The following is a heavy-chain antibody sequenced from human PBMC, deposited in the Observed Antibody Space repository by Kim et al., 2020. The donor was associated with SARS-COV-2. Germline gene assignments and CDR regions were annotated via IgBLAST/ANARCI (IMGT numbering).Heavy chain of an antibody. CDR2: IYHSGST. J-gene: IGHJ6*02. Sequence: SETLSLTCTVSGGSIRKYYWSWIRQTPGKGLEWIGCIYHSGSTSHNPSLKSRVTMTLDTSKNQFSLHLNSVTAADTAVYYFAGDPGGTIFEGMDVWGQGT. D-gene: IGHD3-3*01. CDR3: AGDPGGTIFEGMDV. V-gene: IGHV4-59*13. CDR1: GGSIRKYY.